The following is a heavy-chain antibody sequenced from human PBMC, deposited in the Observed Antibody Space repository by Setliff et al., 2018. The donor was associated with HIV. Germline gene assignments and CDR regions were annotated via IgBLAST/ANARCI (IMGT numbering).Heavy chain of an antibody. CDR1: GGSFSSYY. CDR3: AKGGASSHWLGP. V-gene: IGHV4-34*01. Sequence: SETLSLTCAVYGGSFSSYYWIWIRQPPGKGLEWIGEINHSGSTAYNPSLKSRVTISVDTSKNQFSLKLSSVTAADTAIYYCAKGGASSHWLGPWGQGTLVTVSS. D-gene: IGHD3-16*01. CDR2: INHSGST. J-gene: IGHJ5*02.